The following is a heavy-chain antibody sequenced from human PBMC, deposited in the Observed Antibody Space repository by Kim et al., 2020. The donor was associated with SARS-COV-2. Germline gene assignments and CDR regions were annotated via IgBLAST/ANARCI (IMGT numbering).Heavy chain of an antibody. CDR2: IKQDGSEA. V-gene: IGHV3-7*03. CDR1: GFTHNLYC. CDR3: ARGQDTGVRGIPRSYYYYGLDV. Sequence: GGSLRLSCTASGFTHNLYCMNWVRQAPGKGLEWVANIKQDGSEANYIASVKGRFTISRDNAENSLYLQMNSLRAEDTAVYYCARGQDTGVRGIPRSYYYYGLDVWGQGTTVTVSS. J-gene: IGHJ6*02. D-gene: IGHD3-10*01.